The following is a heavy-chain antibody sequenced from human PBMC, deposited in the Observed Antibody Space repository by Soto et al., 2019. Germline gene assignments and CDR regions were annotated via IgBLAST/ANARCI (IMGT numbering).Heavy chain of an antibody. CDR1: GYTFTDFY. CDR3: ARADREY. J-gene: IGHJ4*02. CDR2: IYPSDGST. Sequence: HVQLVQSGAEVKPPGASVKVSCKASGYTFTDFYIHWGRQAPGQGLEWMAVIYPSDGSTTYAQSFQGRVIVTSDTSTNTIYMDLSSLTSEDTAVYYCARADREYWGQGTLVTVSS. V-gene: IGHV1-46*01.